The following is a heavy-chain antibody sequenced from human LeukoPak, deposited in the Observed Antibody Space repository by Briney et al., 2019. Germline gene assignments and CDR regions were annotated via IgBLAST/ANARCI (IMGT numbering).Heavy chain of an antibody. CDR2: ISGSGGST. CDR1: GFTFSSYA. D-gene: IGHD3-9*01. CDR3: AKDITIFFYYYYGMDV. J-gene: IGHJ6*04. Sequence: GGSLRLSCAASGFTFSSYAMSWVRQAPGKGLEWVSAISGSGGSTYYADSVKGRFTISRDNSKNTLYLRMNSLRAEDTAVYYCAKDITIFFYYYYGMDVWGKGTTVTVSS. V-gene: IGHV3-23*01.